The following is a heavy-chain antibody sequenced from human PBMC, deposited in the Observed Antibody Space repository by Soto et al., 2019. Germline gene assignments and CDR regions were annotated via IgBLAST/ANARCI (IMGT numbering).Heavy chain of an antibody. CDR2: IWYDGSNK. Sequence: GGSLRLSCAASGFTFSSYGTHWVRQAPGKGLEWVAVIWYDGSNKYYADSVKGRFTISRDNSKNTLYLQMNSLRAEDTAVYYCASQDYDLYNAFDIWGQGTMVTVSS. V-gene: IGHV3-33*01. CDR1: GFTFSSYG. CDR3: ASQDYDLYNAFDI. J-gene: IGHJ3*02. D-gene: IGHD3-3*01.